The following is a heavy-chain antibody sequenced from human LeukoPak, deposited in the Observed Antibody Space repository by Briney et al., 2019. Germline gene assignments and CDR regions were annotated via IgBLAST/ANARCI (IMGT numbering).Heavy chain of an antibody. CDR1: GGSISSYY. CDR3: ARDLTTVTTTPSFDL. D-gene: IGHD4-17*01. CDR2: IYTSGSN. Sequence: NPSETLSLTCTVSGGSISSYYWSWIRQPAGKGLEWIGRIYTSGSNNYNPSLKSRVTMSVDTSKNQFSLKLSSVTAADTAVYYCARDLTTVTTTPSFDLWGRGTPVTVCS. V-gene: IGHV4-4*07. J-gene: IGHJ2*01.